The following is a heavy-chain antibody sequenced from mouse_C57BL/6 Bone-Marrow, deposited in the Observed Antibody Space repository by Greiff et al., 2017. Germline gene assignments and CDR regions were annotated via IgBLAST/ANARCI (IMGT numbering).Heavy chain of an antibody. D-gene: IGHD3-2*02. V-gene: IGHV1-18*01. Sequence: VQLKQSGPELVKPGASVKIPCKASGYTFTDYNMDWVKQSHGKSLEWIGDINPNNGGTIYNQKFKGKATLTVDKSSSTAYMELRSLTSEDTAVYYCARRDSSGPRAMDYWGQGTSVTVSS. CDR1: GYTFTDYN. CDR2: INPNNGGT. CDR3: ARRDSSGPRAMDY. J-gene: IGHJ4*01.